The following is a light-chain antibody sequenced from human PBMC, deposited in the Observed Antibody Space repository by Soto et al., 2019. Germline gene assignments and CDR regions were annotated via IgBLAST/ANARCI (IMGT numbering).Light chain of an antibody. CDR3: KQANTFPIT. Sequence: DIQMTQSPSFMSASVGDRVTVTCRASQGINRWLAWYQQKPGKAPKLLIYTTSTLASGVPSRFSGSGSGTDFPLHISSLQPEDFAPYYCKQANTFPITFGQGTRLEIK. CDR2: TTS. V-gene: IGKV1-12*01. CDR1: QGINRW. J-gene: IGKJ5*01.